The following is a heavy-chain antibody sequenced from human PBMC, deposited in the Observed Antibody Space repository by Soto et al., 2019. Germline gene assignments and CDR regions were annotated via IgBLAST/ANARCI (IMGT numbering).Heavy chain of an antibody. V-gene: IGHV4-4*02. CDR3: ARLVYDTRLNYMYFDF. CDR2: IFHDGTA. CDR1: GVSLTSGNW. D-gene: IGHD3-10*01. J-gene: IGHJ4*02. Sequence: QVKLQESGPGLATPSGTLSLTCAVSGVSLTSGNWWTWVRQSPQRGLEYIGEIFHDGTANYYPSFQRRVAMPVDTSRNQFSLKLTSVTAADTAVYFCARLVYDTRLNYMYFDFWGPGTLVTVSS.